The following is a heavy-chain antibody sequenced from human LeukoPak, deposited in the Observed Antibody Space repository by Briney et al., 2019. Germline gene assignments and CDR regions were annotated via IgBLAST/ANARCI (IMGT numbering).Heavy chain of an antibody. D-gene: IGHD3-10*01. V-gene: IGHV4-39*01. CDR2: IYYSGST. CDR3: ARHGGYYYYYSMDV. J-gene: IGHJ6*02. CDR1: GGSICSSSYY. Sequence: SETLSLTCTVSGGSICSSSYYWGWIRQPPGKGLEWIGSIYYSGSTYYNPSLESRVTISVDTSKNQFSLKLSSVTAADTAVYYCARHGGYYYYYSMDVWGQGTTVTVSS.